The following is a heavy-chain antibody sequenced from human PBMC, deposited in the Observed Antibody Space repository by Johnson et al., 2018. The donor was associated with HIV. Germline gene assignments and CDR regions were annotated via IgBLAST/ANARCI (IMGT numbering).Heavy chain of an antibody. V-gene: IGHV3-66*01. Sequence: VQLVESGGVVVQPGGSLRLSCAASGFTVSSNYMSWVRQAPGRGLEWVSVIYSGGSIYYTDSVKGRFTISSDTSRNTVYLQMNSLRAEDTAVYYCARDSRISLIVVVSRGGFDIWGQGTMVTVSS. D-gene: IGHD3-22*01. CDR1: GFTVSSNY. J-gene: IGHJ3*02. CDR3: ARDSRISLIVVVSRGGFDI. CDR2: IYSGGSI.